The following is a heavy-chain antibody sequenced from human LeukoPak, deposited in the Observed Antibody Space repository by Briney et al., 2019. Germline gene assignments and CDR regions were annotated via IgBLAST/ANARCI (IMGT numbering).Heavy chain of an antibody. D-gene: IGHD5/OR15-5a*01. CDR1: GGSVSGGSYY. CDR2: FYYTGST. CDR3: ASGQFLVSNDY. J-gene: IGHJ4*02. V-gene: IGHV4-61*01. Sequence: PSETLSLTCTVSGGSVSGGSYYWSWIRQPPGKGLEWIGYFYYTGSTNYNPSLKSRATIDTSKNQFSLRLSSVTAADTAVYYCASGQFLVSNDYWGQGILVTVSS.